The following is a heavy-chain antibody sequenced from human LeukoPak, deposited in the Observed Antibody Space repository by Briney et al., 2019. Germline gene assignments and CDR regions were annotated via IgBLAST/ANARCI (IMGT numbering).Heavy chain of an antibody. V-gene: IGHV4-4*07. J-gene: IGHJ5*02. CDR2: IYTSGST. D-gene: IGHD6-13*01. CDR3: ARDTIAAAGTYPS. Sequence: SETLSLTCTVSGGSISSYYWSWIRQPAGKGLEWIGGIYTSGSTNYNPSLKSRVTISVDKSKNQFSLKLSSVTAADTAVYYCARDTIAAAGTYPSWGQGTLVTVSS. CDR1: GGSISSYY.